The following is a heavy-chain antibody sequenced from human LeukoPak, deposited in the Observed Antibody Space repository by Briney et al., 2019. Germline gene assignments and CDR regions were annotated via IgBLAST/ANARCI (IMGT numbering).Heavy chain of an antibody. Sequence: PGGSLRLSCAASGFTFSSYEMNWVRQAPGKGLEWVSGISASGGATYYADSVRGRFTVSRDNSKNTLGLQMDSLRAEDTALYYCVTSGSLRLGELSPIDFWGQGTLVTVSS. CDR3: VTSGSLRLGELSPIDF. CDR2: ISASGGAT. J-gene: IGHJ4*02. V-gene: IGHV3-23*01. D-gene: IGHD3-16*02. CDR1: GFTFSSYE.